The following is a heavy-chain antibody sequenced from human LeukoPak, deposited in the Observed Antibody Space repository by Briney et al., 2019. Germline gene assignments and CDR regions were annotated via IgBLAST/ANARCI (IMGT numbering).Heavy chain of an antibody. CDR3: ARGLVVPAATYNWFDP. CDR1: GYTFTSYG. CDR2: ISVNNGNT. Sequence: GASVKVSCKASGYTFTSYGISWVRQAPGQGLEWMGWISVNNGNTNYAQKLQGRVTMTTDTSTSTAYMELSRLRSDDTAVYYCARGLVVPAATYNWFDPWGQGTLVTVSS. J-gene: IGHJ5*02. D-gene: IGHD2-2*01. V-gene: IGHV1-18*01.